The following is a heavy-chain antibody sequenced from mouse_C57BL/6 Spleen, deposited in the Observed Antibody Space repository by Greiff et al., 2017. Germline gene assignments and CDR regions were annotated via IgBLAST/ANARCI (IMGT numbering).Heavy chain of an antibody. CDR2: IWWDDDK. CDR1: GFSLSTFGMG. CDR3: ARIHPRLDYAMDY. D-gene: IGHD2-4*01. J-gene: IGHJ4*01. Sequence: QVTLKECGPGILQPSQTLSLTCSFSGFSLSTFGMGVGWIRQPSGKGLEWLAPIWWDDDKYYNPALKSRLTISKDTSKNQVFLKSANVDTADTATYYCARIHPRLDYAMDYWGQGTSVTVAS. V-gene: IGHV8-8*01.